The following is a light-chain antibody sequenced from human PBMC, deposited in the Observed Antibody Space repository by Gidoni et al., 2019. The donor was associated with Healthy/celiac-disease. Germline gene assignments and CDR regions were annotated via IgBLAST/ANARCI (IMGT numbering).Light chain of an antibody. V-gene: IGKV3-11*01. CDR1: QSVSSY. J-gene: IGKJ5*01. CDR2: DAS. CDR3: QQRSNWPFT. Sequence: EIVLPQSPATLSLSPGERATLSCRARQSVSSYLAWYQQKPGQAPRLLIYDASNRATGIPARFSGSGSGTDFTLTISSLEPEDFAVYYCQQRSNWPFTFGQGTRLEIK.